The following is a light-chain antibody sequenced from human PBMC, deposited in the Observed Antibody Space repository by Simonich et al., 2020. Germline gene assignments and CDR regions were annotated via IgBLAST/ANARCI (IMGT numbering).Light chain of an antibody. CDR2: DVS. CDR1: SSDVGGYNY. J-gene: IGLJ3*02. Sequence: QSALTQPASVSGSPGQSITISCTGTSSDVGGYNYVSWYQQPPGKAPKLMIYDVSKRPSGVSKRFCGAKSGNTASLTISGLQAEDEADYYCCSYAGSSTWVFGGGTKLTVL. CDR3: CSYAGSSTWV. V-gene: IGLV2-23*02.